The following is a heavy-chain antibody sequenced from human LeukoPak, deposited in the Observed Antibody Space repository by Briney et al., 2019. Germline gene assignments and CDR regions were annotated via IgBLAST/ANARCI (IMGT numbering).Heavy chain of an antibody. CDR3: AKDKVPSWAGTFDGMDV. CDR2: ISYDGSNK. V-gene: IGHV3-30*04. D-gene: IGHD6-19*01. Sequence: PGRSLRLSCAASGFTFSSYAMHWVRQAPGKGLEWVAVISYDGSNKYYAGSVKGRFTISRDNSKNTLYLQMNSLRAEDTAVYYCAKDKVPSWAGTFDGMDVWGQGTTVTVSS. J-gene: IGHJ6*02. CDR1: GFTFSSYA.